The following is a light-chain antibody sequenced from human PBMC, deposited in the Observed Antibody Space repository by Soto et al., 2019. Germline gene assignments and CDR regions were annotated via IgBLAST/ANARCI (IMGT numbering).Light chain of an antibody. J-gene: IGKJ4*01. CDR3: QQAISFPLT. CDR2: TTS. V-gene: IGKV1D-12*01. Sequence: DIQVTQSPSSVSASVGDRVTITCRASQDINNWLAWYQQKPGKAPKLLIYTTSNLQSGVPSRFSGSGSGTDFTLTISSLQPEDFATYYCQQAISFPLTFGGGTKVEIK. CDR1: QDINNW.